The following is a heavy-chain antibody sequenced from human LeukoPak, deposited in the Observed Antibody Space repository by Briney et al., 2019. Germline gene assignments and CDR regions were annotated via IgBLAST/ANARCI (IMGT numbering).Heavy chain of an antibody. J-gene: IGHJ6*03. CDR1: GYTFTGYY. Sequence: ASVKVSCKASGYTFTGYYMHWVRQAPGQGLKWMGWINPNSGGTNYAQKFQGRVTMTRDTSISTAYMELSRLRSDDTAVYYCARGPPAIKGIAVAGRDIYYYYYYMDVWGKGTTVTVSS. CDR2: INPNSGGT. CDR3: ARGPPAIKGIAVAGRDIYYYYYYMDV. V-gene: IGHV1-2*02. D-gene: IGHD6-19*01.